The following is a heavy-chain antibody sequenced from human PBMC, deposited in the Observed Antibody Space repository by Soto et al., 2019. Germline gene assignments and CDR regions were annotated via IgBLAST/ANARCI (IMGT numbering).Heavy chain of an antibody. CDR3: ATHQRGYYYGRFDY. V-gene: IGHV4-39*01. J-gene: IGHJ4*02. CDR1: GGSISSSIYY. Sequence: SETLSLTCTVSGGSISSSIYYWGWIRQPPGKGLEWIGSIYYSGSTYYNPSLKSRVTISVDTSKNQFSLKLSSVTAADTAVYYCATHQRGYYYGRFDYWGQGTLVTVSS. CDR2: IYYSGST. D-gene: IGHD3-22*01.